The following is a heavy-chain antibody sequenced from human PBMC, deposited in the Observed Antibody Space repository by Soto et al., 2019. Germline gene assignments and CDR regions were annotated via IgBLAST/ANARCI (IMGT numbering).Heavy chain of an antibody. Sequence: ASVKVSCKASGYTFTSYDIDWVRQATGQGLEWMGWMNPNSGNTGYAQKFQGRVTMTRNTSISTAYMELSSLRSEDTAVYYCARGGGDVSTSSYYYGMHVWGQATTVTVPS. CDR3: ARGGGDVSTSSYYYGMHV. D-gene: IGHD2-2*01. J-gene: IGHJ6*02. CDR2: MNPNSGNT. V-gene: IGHV1-8*01. CDR1: GYTFTSYD.